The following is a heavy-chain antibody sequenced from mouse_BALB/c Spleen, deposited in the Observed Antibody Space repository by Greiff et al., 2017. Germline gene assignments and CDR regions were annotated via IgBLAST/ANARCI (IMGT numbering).Heavy chain of an antibody. CDR3: ALDSSGYVGFAY. CDR2: IDPANGNT. V-gene: IGHV14-3*02. J-gene: IGHJ3*01. CDR1: GFNIKDTY. D-gene: IGHD3-2*01. Sequence: EVKLVESGAELVKPGASVKLSCTASGFNIKDTYMHWVKQRPEQGLEWIGRIDPANGNTKYDPKFQGKATITADTSSNTAYLQLSSLTSEDTAVYYCALDSSGYVGFAYWGQGTLVTVSA.